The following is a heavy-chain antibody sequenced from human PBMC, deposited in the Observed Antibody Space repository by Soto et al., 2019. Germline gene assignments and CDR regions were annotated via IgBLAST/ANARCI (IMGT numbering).Heavy chain of an antibody. V-gene: IGHV4-59*01. CDR2: IYYSGST. CDR1: GGSISSYY. J-gene: IGHJ6*02. Sequence: SETLSLTCTVSGGSISSYYWSWIRQPPGKGLEWIGYIYYSGSTNYNPSLKSRVTISVDTSKNQFSLKLSSVTAADTAVYYCARGQDYGDFYYYYGMDVWGQGTTVTVSS. D-gene: IGHD4-17*01. CDR3: ARGQDYGDFYYYYGMDV.